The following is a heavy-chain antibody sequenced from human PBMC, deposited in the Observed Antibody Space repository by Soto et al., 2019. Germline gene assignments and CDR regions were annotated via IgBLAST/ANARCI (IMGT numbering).Heavy chain of an antibody. J-gene: IGHJ4*02. V-gene: IGHV4-39*01. CDR3: ARHYGYYDILTGFYY. CDR2: IYYSGTT. Sequence: QLQLQESGPGLVKPSETLSLTCTVSRDSIRDSNFYWGWIRQPPGKGLEWIGSIYYSGTTQYHPSLKRRVTMSIDTSQDQFSLKLSSVVAADTAVYYCARHYGYYDILTGFYYWGQGTLVTVSS. D-gene: IGHD3-9*01. CDR1: RDSIRDSNFY.